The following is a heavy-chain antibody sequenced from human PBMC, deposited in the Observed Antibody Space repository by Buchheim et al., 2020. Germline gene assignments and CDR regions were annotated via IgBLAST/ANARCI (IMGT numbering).Heavy chain of an antibody. CDR1: GFTFSSYS. CDR2: ISSSSSTI. D-gene: IGHD3-3*02. CDR3: AREIASQWIVDV. Sequence: EVQLVESGGGLVQPGGSLRLSCAASGFTFSSYSMNWVRQAPGKGLEWVSYISSSSSTIYYADSVKGRFTISRDNARTSLYLQMNSLRAGDTAVYYCAREIASQWIVDVWGQGTT. J-gene: IGHJ6*02. V-gene: IGHV3-48*04.